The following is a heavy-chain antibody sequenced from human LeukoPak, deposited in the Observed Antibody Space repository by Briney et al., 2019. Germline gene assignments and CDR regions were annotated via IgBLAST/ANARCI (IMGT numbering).Heavy chain of an antibody. D-gene: IGHD3-10*01. Sequence: GGALRLSCAASGFTFSHYSLNGVRQAPGRGLEWVSYISDDTRTVIYPHSVKGPFPISRDPAKNSMSLLMTRLGGEDTAVYYCARVRRHWSGMRHFYYQYMDVWGNGNTVSVSS. CDR1: GFTFSHYS. V-gene: IGHV3-48*01. CDR2: ISDDTRTV. CDR3: ARVRRHWSGMRHFYYQYMDV. J-gene: IGHJ6*04.